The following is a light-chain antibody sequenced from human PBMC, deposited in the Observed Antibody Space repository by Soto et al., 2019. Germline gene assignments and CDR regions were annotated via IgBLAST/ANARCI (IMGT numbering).Light chain of an antibody. J-gene: IGKJ4*01. V-gene: IGKV4-1*01. Sequence: DIVMTQSPDSLAVSLGERATINCKSSQSVLYSSNNKNYLAWYQQKPGQPPKLLIYWASTRESGVPDRFSDSGSGTDFTLTIISLHAEDVAVYYCQQYYSTPLTFGGGTKVEIK. CDR2: WAS. CDR3: QQYYSTPLT. CDR1: QSVLYSSNNKNY.